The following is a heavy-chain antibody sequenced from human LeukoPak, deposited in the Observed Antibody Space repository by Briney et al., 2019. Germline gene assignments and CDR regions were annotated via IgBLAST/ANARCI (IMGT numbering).Heavy chain of an antibody. CDR1: GGSISSGSYY. D-gene: IGHD1-14*01. Sequence: SQTLSLTCTVSGGSISSGSYYWSWIRQPAGKGLEWIGRIYTSGSTNYNPSLKSRVTISVDTSKNQFSPKLSSVTAADTAVYYCARDDNQAFDIWGQGTMVTVSS. V-gene: IGHV4-61*02. CDR3: ARDDNQAFDI. CDR2: IYTSGST. J-gene: IGHJ3*02.